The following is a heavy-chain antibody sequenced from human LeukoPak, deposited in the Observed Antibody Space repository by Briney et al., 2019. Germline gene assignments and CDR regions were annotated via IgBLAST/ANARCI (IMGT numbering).Heavy chain of an antibody. D-gene: IGHD6-19*01. CDR2: IHPPDSNT. CDR1: GYRFTSYR. V-gene: IGHV5-51*01. J-gene: IGHJ4*02. Sequence: GAALEISLKGSGYRFTSYRIGWVRPMPGRGLEWVGIIHPPDSNTRYSPSFQGQVTISVDKSISTAYLQWSSLKASDSAIYYCAKQGGDSSSGNWQTLDNWGQGTLVTVSS. CDR3: AKQGGDSSSGNWQTLDN.